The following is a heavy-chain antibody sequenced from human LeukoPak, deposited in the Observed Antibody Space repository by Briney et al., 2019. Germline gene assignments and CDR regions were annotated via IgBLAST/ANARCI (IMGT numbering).Heavy chain of an antibody. CDR3: ARDRGDYYYMDV. Sequence: ASVKVSCKVSGYTLTELSMHWVRQAPGQGLEWMGGIIPIFGTANYAQKFQGRVTITADESTSTAYMELSSLRSEDTAVYYCARDRGDYYYMDVWGKGTTVTVSS. V-gene: IGHV1-69*13. CDR2: IIPIFGTA. D-gene: IGHD3-10*01. CDR1: GYTLTELS. J-gene: IGHJ6*03.